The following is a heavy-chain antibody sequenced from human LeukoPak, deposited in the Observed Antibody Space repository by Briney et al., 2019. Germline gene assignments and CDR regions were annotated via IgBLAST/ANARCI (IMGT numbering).Heavy chain of an antibody. V-gene: IGHV3-23*01. J-gene: IGHJ4*02. CDR3: AKDLRGGPMSYFDY. Sequence: GGSLRLSCAASGFSFSYYAMTWVRQAQGKGLEWVSVITAGGRETYYADSVKGRFTISSDNSKNILYLEMNNLRVEDTAVYFCAKDLRGGPMSYFDYWGQGTLVTVSA. CDR2: ITAGGRET. CDR1: GFSFSYYA. D-gene: IGHD3-10*01.